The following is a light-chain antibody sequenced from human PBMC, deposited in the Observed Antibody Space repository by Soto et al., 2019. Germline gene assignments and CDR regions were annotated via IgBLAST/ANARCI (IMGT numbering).Light chain of an antibody. CDR1: QSINNY. V-gene: IGKV1-39*01. J-gene: IGKJ2*01. CDR2: AAT. CDR3: QQSYNSPYT. Sequence: DIQMTQSPSSLSASLGDRVTITCRASQSINNYLNWYQQEEGKAPKLLFYAATSLQSGVPSRFSGSGSGTEFTLTISSLQPGDFATYYCQQSYNSPYTFDLGTKLEIK.